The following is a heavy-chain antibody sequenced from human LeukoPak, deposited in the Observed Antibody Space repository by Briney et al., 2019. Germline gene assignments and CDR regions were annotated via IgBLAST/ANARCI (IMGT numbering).Heavy chain of an antibody. D-gene: IGHD3-10*01. CDR2: IYYSGST. J-gene: IGHJ3*02. CDR1: GGSISSYY. CDR3: ASGFGESDAFDI. Sequence: PSETLSLTCTVSGGSISSYYWSWIRQPPGKGLEWIGYIYYSGSTNYNPSLKSRVTISVDTSKNQFSLKLSSVTAADTAVYYCASGFGESDAFDIWGQGTMVTVSS. V-gene: IGHV4-59*12.